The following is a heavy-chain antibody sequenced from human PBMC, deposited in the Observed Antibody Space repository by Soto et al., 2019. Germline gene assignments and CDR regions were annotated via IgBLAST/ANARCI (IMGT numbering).Heavy chain of an antibody. D-gene: IGHD3-10*01. CDR1: GFTIEYYG. J-gene: IGHJ4*02. CDR2: ISWNSDSI. Sequence: SRRLSCAACGFTIEYYGMHWVRQAPGKGLEWVSGISWNSDSIGYADSLKGRFTISRDNVKNSLYLQMNSLRVEDTALYYCAKIPYGSGSFHFDYWGQGSLVTVSS. CDR3: AKIPYGSGSFHFDY. V-gene: IGHV3-9*01.